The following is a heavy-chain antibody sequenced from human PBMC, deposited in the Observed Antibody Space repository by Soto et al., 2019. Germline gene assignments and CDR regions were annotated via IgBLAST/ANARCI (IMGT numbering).Heavy chain of an antibody. D-gene: IGHD2-2*01. CDR3: AREVVPAAISTWELYYYYGMDV. V-gene: IGHV1-69*04. J-gene: IGHJ6*02. CDR1: GGTFSSYT. Sequence: GASVKVSCKASGGTFSSYTISWVRQAPGQGLEWMGRIIPILGIANYAQKFQGRVTITADKSTSTAYMELSSLRSEDTAVYYCAREVVPAAISTWELYYYYGMDVWGQGTTVTVSS. CDR2: IIPILGIA.